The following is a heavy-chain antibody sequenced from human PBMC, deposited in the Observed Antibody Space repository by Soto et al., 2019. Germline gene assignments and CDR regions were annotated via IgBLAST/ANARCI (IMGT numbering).Heavy chain of an antibody. CDR3: ARDEPIVGGTKIDY. CDR1: GYTFLSYG. J-gene: IGHJ4*02. V-gene: IGHV1-18*01. Sequence: ASVKVSCKASGYTFLSYGISWVRQAPGQGLEWVGWISAYSGNTDYAQRLQDRVTLTTDTSTSTAYMELRSLRSDDTAVYYCARDEPIVGGTKIDYWGQGTLVTVSS. D-gene: IGHD1-26*01. CDR2: ISAYSGNT.